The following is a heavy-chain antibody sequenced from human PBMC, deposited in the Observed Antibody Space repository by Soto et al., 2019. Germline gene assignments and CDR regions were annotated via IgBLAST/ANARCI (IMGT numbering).Heavy chain of an antibody. CDR3: AKRTVGWYFDL. CDR1: GFTFSSYA. CDR2: ISGSGDST. D-gene: IGHD4-17*01. J-gene: IGHJ2*01. V-gene: IGHV3-23*01. Sequence: EVQLLESGGGLVQPGGSLRLSCAASGFTFSSYAMSWVRQAPGKGLEWVSAISGSGDSTYYVDSVKGRFTISRDNSENTQYLQMNSLRAEDTAVYYCAKRTVGWYFDLWGRGTLVTVSS.